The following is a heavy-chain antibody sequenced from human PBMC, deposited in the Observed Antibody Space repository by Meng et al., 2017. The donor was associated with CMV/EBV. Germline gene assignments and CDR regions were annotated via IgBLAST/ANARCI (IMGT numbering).Heavy chain of an antibody. CDR2: ISSSSSYI. D-gene: IGHD6-13*01. J-gene: IGHJ4*02. V-gene: IGHV3-21*01. CDR3: ARDSSSWYCDY. Sequence: EVQLVESGGGLVQPGGSLRLSCPASGFTVSSNYMSWVHQAPGKGLEWVSSISSSSSYIYYADSVKGRFTISRDNAKNSLYLQMNSLRAEDTAVYYCARDSSSWYCDYWGQGTLVTVSS. CDR1: GFTVSSNY.